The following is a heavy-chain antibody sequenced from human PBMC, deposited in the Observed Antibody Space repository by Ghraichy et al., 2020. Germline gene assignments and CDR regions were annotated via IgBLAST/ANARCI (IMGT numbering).Heavy chain of an antibody. J-gene: IGHJ4*02. CDR1: GGSFSGYY. CDR3: ARGGRFWRQQLFRITIFDY. Sequence: SETLSLTCAVYGGSFSGYYWSWIRQPPGKGLEWIGEINHSGSTNYNPSLKSRVTISVDTSKNQFSLKLSSVTAADTAVYYCARGGRFWRQQLFRITIFDYWGQGTLVTVSS. CDR2: INHSGST. D-gene: IGHD6-13*01. V-gene: IGHV4-34*01.